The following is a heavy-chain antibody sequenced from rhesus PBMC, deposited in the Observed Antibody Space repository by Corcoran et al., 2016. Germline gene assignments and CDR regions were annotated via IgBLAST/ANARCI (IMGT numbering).Heavy chain of an antibody. J-gene: IGHJ4*01. CDR1: GFTFGSEG. CDR2: INSGGGRT. V-gene: IGHV3S5*01. CDR3: AKKRGIAAASFDY. Sequence: EVQLVETGGGLVQPGGSLKLSCAASGFTFGSEGIGWVRQALGEGLEWFSAINSGGGRTYYADSVKGRFTISRDNSKNTLSLQMNSLRAEDTAVYYCAKKRGIAAASFDYWGQGVLVTVSS. D-gene: IGHD6-25*01.